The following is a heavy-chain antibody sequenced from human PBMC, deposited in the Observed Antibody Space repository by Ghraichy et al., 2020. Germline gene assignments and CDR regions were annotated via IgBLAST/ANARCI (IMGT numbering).Heavy chain of an antibody. CDR1: GGSLSGY. CDR3: ARRRSGSFYHYTMDV. V-gene: IGHV4-59*08. CDR2: IYSSGST. D-gene: IGHD1-26*01. Sequence: SETLSLTCAGQGGSLSGYWSWIRQPPGKGLEWIGYIYSSGSTSYNPSLKSRVTMSADTSKNQISLKLSSVTATDTAVYYCARRRSGSFYHYTMDVWGQGTTVTVSS. J-gene: IGHJ6*02.